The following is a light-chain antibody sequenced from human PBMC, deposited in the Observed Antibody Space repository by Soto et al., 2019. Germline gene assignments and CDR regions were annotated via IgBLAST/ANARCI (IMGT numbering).Light chain of an antibody. CDR2: LGS. CDR1: QSLLYSNGYNY. CDR3: MQALQTPLT. J-gene: IGKJ4*01. V-gene: IGKV2-28*01. Sequence: DIVMTQSPLSLPVTPGEPASISCRSSQSLLYSNGYNYLDWYVQKPGQSPQLLIYLGSNRASGVPDRFSGSGSGTDFTLKISRVEAEDVGVYYCMQALQTPLTLGGGTKVDIK.